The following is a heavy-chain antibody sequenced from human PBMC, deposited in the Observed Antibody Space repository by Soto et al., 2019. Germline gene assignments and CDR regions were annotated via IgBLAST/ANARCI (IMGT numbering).Heavy chain of an antibody. D-gene: IGHD1-26*01. V-gene: IGHV4-59*01. CDR2: IYYSGST. CDR1: GASISSSH. CDR3: ARDASGGYNWFDP. Sequence: PSETLSLTCTVPGASISSSHWSWIRQPPGKGLEWIGNIYYSGSTNYNPSLKSRVTISVDTSKNQFSLKLNSVTAADTAVYYCARDASGGYNWFDPWGQGTQVTVS. J-gene: IGHJ5*02.